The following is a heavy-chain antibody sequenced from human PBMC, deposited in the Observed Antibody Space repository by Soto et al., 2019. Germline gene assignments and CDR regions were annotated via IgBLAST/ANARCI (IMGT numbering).Heavy chain of an antibody. V-gene: IGHV1-46*01. D-gene: IGHD3-3*01. CDR2: INPSGGST. J-gene: IGHJ6*02. CDR1: GYTFTNYY. Sequence: ASVKVSCKASGYTFTNYYMHWVRQTPGQGLEWMGIINPSGGSTRYAQKFQGRITMTSDTSTNTVYMELRSLRSVDTAVYYCARDPNSYDCWTLNGVWFGMDLWGQGTTVTVSS. CDR3: ARDPNSYDCWTLNGVWFGMDL.